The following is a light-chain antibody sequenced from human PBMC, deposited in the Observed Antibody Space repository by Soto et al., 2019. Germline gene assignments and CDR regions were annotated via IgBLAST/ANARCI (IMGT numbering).Light chain of an antibody. J-gene: IGLJ1*01. V-gene: IGLV2-14*01. CDR1: SSDVGGYNY. Sequence: QSALTQPASVSGSPGQSITISCTGTSSDVGGYNYVSWYQQHPGNAPKLMIYEVSNRPSRVSNRFSGSKSGNTASLTISGLQAEDEADYYCSSYTRSSTSYVFGTGTKVTV. CDR2: EVS. CDR3: SSYTRSSTSYV.